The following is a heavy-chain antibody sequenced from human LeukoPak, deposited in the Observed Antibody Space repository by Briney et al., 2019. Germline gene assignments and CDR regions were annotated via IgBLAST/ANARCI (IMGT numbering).Heavy chain of an antibody. CDR3: AKESLQSGY. V-gene: IGHV3-11*05. CDR1: GFTFSDYY. J-gene: IGHJ4*02. CDR2: ISSSSSYT. D-gene: IGHD1-26*01. Sequence: PGGSLRLSCAASGFTFSDYYMSWIRQAPGKGLEWVSYISSSSSYTNYADSVKGRFTISRDNAKNSLYLQMNSLRAEDTAVYYCAKESLQSGYWGQGTLVTVSS.